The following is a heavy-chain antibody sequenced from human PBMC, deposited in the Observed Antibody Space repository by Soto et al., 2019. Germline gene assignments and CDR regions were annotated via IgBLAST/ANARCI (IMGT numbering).Heavy chain of an antibody. V-gene: IGHV5-51*01. D-gene: IGHD2-15*01. Sequence: PGESLKISCKGSGYSFTSYWIGWVRQMPGKGLEWMGIIYPGDSDTRYSPSFQGQVTISADKSISTAYLQWSSLKASDTAMCYCARLGRYCSGGSCYSAGYLGQVDYWGQGTLVTVSS. CDR3: ARLGRYCSGGSCYSAGYLGQVDY. CDR1: GYSFTSYW. J-gene: IGHJ4*02. CDR2: IYPGDSDT.